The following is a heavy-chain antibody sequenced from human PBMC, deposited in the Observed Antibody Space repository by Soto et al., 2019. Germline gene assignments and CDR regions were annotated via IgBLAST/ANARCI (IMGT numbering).Heavy chain of an antibody. V-gene: IGHV3-33*01. D-gene: IGHD3-16*02. Sequence: QVQLVESGGGVVQPGSSLRLSCSASGFNFRDYGIHWVRQAPGKGLEWVAVIWYDGTYKYYGNAVKGRFTISRDDSRNTVHLQMNSLRVDDTAVYYCARDQGNWELLSGLDNWGQGTLVTVSS. CDR3: ARDQGNWELLSGLDN. CDR1: GFNFRDYG. J-gene: IGHJ4*02. CDR2: IWYDGTYK.